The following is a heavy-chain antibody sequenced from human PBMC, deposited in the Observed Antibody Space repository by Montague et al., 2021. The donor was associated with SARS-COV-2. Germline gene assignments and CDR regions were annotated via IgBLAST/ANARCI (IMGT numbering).Heavy chain of an antibody. Sequence: PALVKPTQTLTLTCTFSGFSLSTSEMCVSWIRQPPGKALEWLAPIDWDDDKYYSTSLKTRLTISKDTSKSQVVLTMTNMDPVDTATYYCARMVTIFSLGGYYYYYGMDVWGQGTTVTVSS. CDR1: GFSLSTSEMC. CDR3: ARMVTIFSLGGYYYYYGMDV. D-gene: IGHD3-9*01. J-gene: IGHJ6*02. V-gene: IGHV2-70*01. CDR2: IDWDDDK.